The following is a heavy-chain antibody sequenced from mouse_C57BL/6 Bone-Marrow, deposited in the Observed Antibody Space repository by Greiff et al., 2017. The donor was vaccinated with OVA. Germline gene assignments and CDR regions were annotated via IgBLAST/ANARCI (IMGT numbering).Heavy chain of an antibody. Sequence: EVKLMESGGGLVKPGGSLKLSCAASGFTFSDYGMHWVRQAPEKGLEWVASISRGSSTIYYADTVKGRFTISRNNATNTLFLQLTSLRTEDTAMYYCTSYYRFAYWGQGTLVTVSA. CDR3: TSYYRFAY. CDR1: GFTFSDYG. D-gene: IGHD1-1*01. CDR2: ISRGSSTI. J-gene: IGHJ3*01. V-gene: IGHV5-17*01.